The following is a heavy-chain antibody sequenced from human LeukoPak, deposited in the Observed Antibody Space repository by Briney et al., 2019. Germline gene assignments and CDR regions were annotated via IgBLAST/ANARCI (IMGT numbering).Heavy chain of an antibody. CDR1: GGSISSSNW. CDR3: ARMATDILTGYSVGSPSTHFDY. V-gene: IGHV4-4*02. Sequence: SGTLSLTCAVSGGSISSSNWWSWVRQPPGKGLEWIGEIYHSGSTYYNPSLKSRVTISVDTSKNQFSLKLSSVTAADTAVYYCARMATDILTGYSVGSPSTHFDYWGQGTLVTVSS. CDR2: IYHSGST. D-gene: IGHD3-9*01. J-gene: IGHJ4*02.